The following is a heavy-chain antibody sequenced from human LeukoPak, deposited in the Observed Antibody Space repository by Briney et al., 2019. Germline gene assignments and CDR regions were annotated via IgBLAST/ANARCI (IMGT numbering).Heavy chain of an antibody. Sequence: SETLSLTCAVYGGSFSGYYWSWIRQPPGKGLEWIGEINHSGSTNYNPSLKSRVTISVDTSKNQFSLKPSSVTAADTVVYYCARGSTDFVFDYWGQGTLVTVSS. V-gene: IGHV4-34*01. J-gene: IGHJ4*02. D-gene: IGHD3-3*01. CDR2: INHSGST. CDR3: ARGSTDFVFDY. CDR1: GGSFSGYY.